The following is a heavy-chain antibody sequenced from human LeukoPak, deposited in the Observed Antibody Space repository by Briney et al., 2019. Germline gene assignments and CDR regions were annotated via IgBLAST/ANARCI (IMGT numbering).Heavy chain of an antibody. CDR2: FYNSGST. CDR1: GASISNYY. Sequence: SETLSLTCSVSGASISNYYWSWIRQPAGKGPEFIGLFYNSGSTNCNPSLKSRVTMSVDTSKNQFSLKLSSVTAADTAVYYCARDQDYYGMDVWGQGTTVTVSS. V-gene: IGHV4-4*07. J-gene: IGHJ6*02. CDR3: ARDQDYYGMDV.